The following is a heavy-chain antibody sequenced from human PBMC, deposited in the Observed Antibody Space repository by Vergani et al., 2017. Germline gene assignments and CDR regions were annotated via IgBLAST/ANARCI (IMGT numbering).Heavy chain of an antibody. Sequence: QLQLQESGPGLVKPSETLSLTCTVPGGSISSSSYYWGWIRQPPGKGLEWIGSIYYSGSTYYNPSLTSRVTISVDTSKNQFSLKLSSVTAADTAVYYCAGQDVGVVPAAIDIWGQGTMVTVSS. CDR1: GGSISSSSYY. J-gene: IGHJ3*02. V-gene: IGHV4-39*01. CDR3: AGQDVGVVPAAIDI. CDR2: IYYSGST. D-gene: IGHD2-2*01.